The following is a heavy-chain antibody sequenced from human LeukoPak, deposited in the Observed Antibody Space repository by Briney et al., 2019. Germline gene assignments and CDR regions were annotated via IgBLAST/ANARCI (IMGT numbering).Heavy chain of an antibody. Sequence: GGSLRLSCAASGFTFSSYGMHWVRQAPGKGLVWVSRINSDGSSTSYADSVKGRFTISRDNAKNTLYLQMNSLRAEDTAVYYCARDFEYCSSTSCPYYYYYMDVWGKGTTVTVSS. J-gene: IGHJ6*03. D-gene: IGHD2-2*01. CDR3: ARDFEYCSSTSCPYYYYYMDV. CDR1: GFTFSSYG. CDR2: INSDGSST. V-gene: IGHV3-74*01.